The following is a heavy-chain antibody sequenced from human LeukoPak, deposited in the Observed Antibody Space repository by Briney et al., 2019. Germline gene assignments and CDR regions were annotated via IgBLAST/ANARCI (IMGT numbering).Heavy chain of an antibody. CDR3: ARLALGYCSGGTCPYYFDH. J-gene: IGHJ4*02. CDR1: GGSISNYY. CDR2: GDYSGST. V-gene: IGHV4-59*01. D-gene: IGHD2-15*01. Sequence: SKTLSFTCTVPGGSISNYYWSWIRQPPGKGLDWFAYGDYSGSTRYYPSLESRVTMSVDTSKNEFSLKLTSVTAADSAVYYCARLALGYCSGGTCPYYFDHWGQGTLVTVSS.